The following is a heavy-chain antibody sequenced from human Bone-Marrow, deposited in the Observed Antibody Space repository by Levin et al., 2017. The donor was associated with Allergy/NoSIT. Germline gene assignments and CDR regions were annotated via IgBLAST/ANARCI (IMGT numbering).Heavy chain of an antibody. CDR3: VKESGPAWGYFEW. D-gene: IGHD7-27*01. CDR1: GFTFSNYA. J-gene: IGHJ4*02. V-gene: IGHV3-23*01. CDR2: IINSGGRT. Sequence: ASVKVSCAASGFTFSNYAMTWVRQAPGKGPEWVSSIINSGGRTHHADSVEGRFSISRDNSKNTLYLQMNSLRAEDTAVYYCVKESGPAWGYFEWWGQGALVTVSS.